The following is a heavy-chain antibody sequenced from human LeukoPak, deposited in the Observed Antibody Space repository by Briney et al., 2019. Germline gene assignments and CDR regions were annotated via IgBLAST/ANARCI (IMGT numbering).Heavy chain of an antibody. CDR1: GASINSISYY. CDR2: IFYSGST. V-gene: IGHV4-39*01. D-gene: IGHD3-10*01. Sequence: KPSETLSLTCTVSGASINSISYYWGWIRQPPGKGLEWIGSIFYSGSTYYNPSLKSRVSISVDTSKDQFSLKLTSVTAADTALYYCARQQYPIWFGVDYWGQGILVTASS. J-gene: IGHJ4*02. CDR3: ARQQYPIWFGVDY.